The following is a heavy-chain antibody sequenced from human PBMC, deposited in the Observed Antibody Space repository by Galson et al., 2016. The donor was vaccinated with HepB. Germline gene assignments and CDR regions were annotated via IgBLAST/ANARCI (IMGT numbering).Heavy chain of an antibody. CDR1: GDSISSSSNW. V-gene: IGHV4-39*07. J-gene: IGHJ5*02. CDR3: ARGLNPTGRGPNWFDP. CDR2: IFYGGST. D-gene: IGHD4-17*01. Sequence: ETLSLTCAVSGDSISSSSNWWGWIRQPPGKGLEWVGSIFYGGSTYYNPSLKTRVTISADTSRNQFSLKLTSVTATDTAVYYCARGLNPTGRGPNWFDPWGQGTLVTVSS.